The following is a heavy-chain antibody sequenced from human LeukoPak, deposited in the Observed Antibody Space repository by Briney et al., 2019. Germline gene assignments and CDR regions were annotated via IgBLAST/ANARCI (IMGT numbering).Heavy chain of an antibody. Sequence: GGSLRLSCAASGFTFSTDAMHWVRQAPGKGLEWVSSISSRSTYIYYADSVKGRFTISRDNAKNSLYLQMNSLRAEDTAVYYCARDQNDSSGYSGGLDYWGQGTLVTVSS. CDR2: ISSRSTYI. CDR1: GFTFSTDA. V-gene: IGHV3-21*01. CDR3: ARDQNDSSGYSGGLDY. J-gene: IGHJ4*02. D-gene: IGHD3-22*01.